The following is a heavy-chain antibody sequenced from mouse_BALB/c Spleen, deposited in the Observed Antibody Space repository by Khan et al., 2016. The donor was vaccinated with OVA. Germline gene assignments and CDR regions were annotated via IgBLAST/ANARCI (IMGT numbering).Heavy chain of an antibody. J-gene: IGHJ2*01. CDR1: GYSITSDYA. CDR3: ARSIMAN. V-gene: IGHV3-2*02. CDR2: ISYSGIT. Sequence: EVKLLESGPGLVKPSQSLSLTCTVTGYSITSDYAWNWIRQFPANKLEWMGHISYSGITSYNPSLKSRISITRDTSKNQFFLQLNSVTTEDTATYYCARSIMANWGQGTTLTVSS.